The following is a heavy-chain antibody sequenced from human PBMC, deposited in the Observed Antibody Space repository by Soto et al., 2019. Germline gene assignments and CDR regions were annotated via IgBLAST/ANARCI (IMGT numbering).Heavy chain of an antibody. V-gene: IGHV1-69*01. J-gene: IGHJ2*01. Sequence: QVQLVQSGAEVKKPGSSVKVSCKASGGTFSSDAISWVRQAPGQGLEWMGGIIRIFGTANYAQKFQGRVTINADESTSTAYMELSSLISEDTAVYYCARLTWEAPSEIPAWYFDLWGRGTLVTVSS. CDR3: ARLTWEAPSEIPAWYFDL. CDR1: GGTFSSDA. CDR2: IIRIFGTA. D-gene: IGHD1-26*01.